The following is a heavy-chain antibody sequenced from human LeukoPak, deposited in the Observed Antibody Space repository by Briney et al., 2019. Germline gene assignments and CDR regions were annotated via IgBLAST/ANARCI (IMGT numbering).Heavy chain of an antibody. CDR1: GYTFTSYD. D-gene: IGHD6-25*01. CDR3: ARGGGPRGAAYMDV. Sequence: ASVKVSCKASGYTFTSYDINWVRQATGQGLEWMGWMNPNSGNTGYAQKFQGRVTMTRNTSISTAYMELSSLRSEDTGVYYCARGGGPRGAAYMDVWGKGTTVTVSS. CDR2: MNPNSGNT. J-gene: IGHJ6*03. V-gene: IGHV1-8*01.